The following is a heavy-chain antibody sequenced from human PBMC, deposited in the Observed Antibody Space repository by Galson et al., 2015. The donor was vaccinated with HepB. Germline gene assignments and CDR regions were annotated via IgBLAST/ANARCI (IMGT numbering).Heavy chain of an antibody. J-gene: IGHJ4*02. Sequence: SLRLSCAASGFTFSSYWMSWVRQAPGKGLEWVANIKQDGSEKYYVDSVEGRFTISRDNAKNSLYLQMNSLRAEDTAVYYCARVPSGLRDFDWLFPHFDYWGQGTLVTVSS. CDR3: ARVPSGLRDFDWLFPHFDY. CDR2: IKQDGSEK. V-gene: IGHV3-7*03. CDR1: GFTFSSYW. D-gene: IGHD3-9*01.